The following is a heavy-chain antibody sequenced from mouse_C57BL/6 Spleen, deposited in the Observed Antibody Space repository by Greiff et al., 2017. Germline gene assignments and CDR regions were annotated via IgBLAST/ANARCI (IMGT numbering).Heavy chain of an antibody. CDR3: AKYWLTAYFAY. J-gene: IGHJ3*01. D-gene: IGHD4-1*01. V-gene: IGHV1-72*01. CDR2: IYPKSGGT. Sequence: QVQLKQPGAELVKPGASVKLSCKASGYTFTRYWMHWVKQRPGRGLEWIGRIYPKSGGTKYNEKFKSKATLTVDKPSSTAYMQLNRLTSKDSAVYYCAKYWLTAYFAYWGQGTLVTVSA. CDR1: GYTFTRYW.